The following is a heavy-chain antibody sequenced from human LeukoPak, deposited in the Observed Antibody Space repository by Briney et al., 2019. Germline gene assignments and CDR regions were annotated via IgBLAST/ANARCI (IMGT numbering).Heavy chain of an antibody. CDR1: GGSIGSYY. CDR3: ARDRLYCSSTSCSAWFDP. V-gene: IGHV4-4*07. Sequence: SEILSLTCTVSGGSIGSYYWSWIRQPAGKGLEWIGRIYTSGSTNYNPSLKSRVTMSVDTSKNQFSLKLSSVTAADTAVYYCARDRLYCSSTSCSAWFDPWGQGTLVTVSS. J-gene: IGHJ5*02. D-gene: IGHD2-2*01. CDR2: IYTSGST.